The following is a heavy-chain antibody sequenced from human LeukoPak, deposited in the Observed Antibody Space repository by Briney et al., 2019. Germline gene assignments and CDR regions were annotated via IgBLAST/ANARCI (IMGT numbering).Heavy chain of an antibody. CDR2: IYHSGST. D-gene: IGHD4-11*01. V-gene: IGHV4-59*01. Sequence: SETLSLTCTVSGDSISSYYWSWIRQPPGKGLEWIGYIYHSGSTNYNPSLKSRVTISVDTSKNQFSLKLSSVTAADTAVYYCARATVTTFDYWGQGTLVTVPS. CDR1: GDSISSYY. J-gene: IGHJ4*02. CDR3: ARATVTTFDY.